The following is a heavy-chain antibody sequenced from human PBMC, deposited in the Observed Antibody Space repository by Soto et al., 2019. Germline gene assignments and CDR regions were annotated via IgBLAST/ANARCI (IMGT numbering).Heavy chain of an antibody. CDR2: VYYSGST. V-gene: IGHV4-31*03. J-gene: IGHJ4*02. CDR3: AREVSYDSSGYSPRSTFDY. CDR1: GGPISSGGYY. Sequence: SETLSLTCTVSGGPISSGGYYWSWIRQHPGEGLEWIGYVYYSGSTYYNPSLKSRVTISVDTSKNQFSLKLSSVTAADTAVYYCAREVSYDSSGYSPRSTFDYWGQGTLVTV. D-gene: IGHD3-22*01.